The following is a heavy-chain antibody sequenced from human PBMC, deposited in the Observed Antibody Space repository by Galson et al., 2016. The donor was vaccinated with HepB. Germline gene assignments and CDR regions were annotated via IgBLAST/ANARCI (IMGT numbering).Heavy chain of an antibody. CDR2: ITTVTGNT. CDR1: GYTFTTYG. CDR3: ASARDYSFYSMDV. J-gene: IGHJ6*02. V-gene: IGHV1-18*01. Sequence: SVKVSCKASGYTFTTYGISWVRQAPGQGLEWMGWITTVTGNTNYAQKFQGRVTMTTDTSTNTAYMELRSLRSDDTAVYYCASARDYSFYSMDVWGQGTTVTVSS.